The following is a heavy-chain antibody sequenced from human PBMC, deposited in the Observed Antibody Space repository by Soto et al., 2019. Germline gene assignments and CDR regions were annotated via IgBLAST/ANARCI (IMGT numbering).Heavy chain of an antibody. D-gene: IGHD2-15*01. V-gene: IGHV3-30*03. J-gene: IGHJ6*02. CDR1: GFTFSSYG. Sequence: GGSLRLSCAASGFTFSSYGMHWVRQAPGKGLEWVAVISYDGSNKYYADSVKGRFTISRDNSKNTLYLQMNSLRAEDTAVYYCTTDPSFEAAYCSSGSCYRSYGMDVWGQGTTVTVSS. CDR2: ISYDGSNK. CDR3: TTDPSFEAAYCSSGSCYRSYGMDV.